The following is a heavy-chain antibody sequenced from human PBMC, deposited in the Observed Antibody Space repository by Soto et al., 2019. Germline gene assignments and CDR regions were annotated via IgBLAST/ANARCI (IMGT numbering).Heavy chain of an antibody. D-gene: IGHD1-1*01. Sequence: EVQLVQSGAEVKKPGESLKITCKGSGYTFTTYWIGWVRQMPGKGLEWMGVIYPAVSDTRYSPSFEGQVAFSADKSLTTAYLQWSSLKASDTARYYCARRRAWNDAFDFWGQGTLVTVSS. J-gene: IGHJ4*02. CDR2: IYPAVSDT. CDR1: GYTFTTYW. CDR3: ARRRAWNDAFDF. V-gene: IGHV5-51*03.